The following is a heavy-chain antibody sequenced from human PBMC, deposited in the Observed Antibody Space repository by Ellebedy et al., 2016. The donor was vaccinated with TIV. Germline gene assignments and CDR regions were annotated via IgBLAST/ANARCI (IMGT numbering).Heavy chain of an antibody. D-gene: IGHD1-26*01. CDR1: EFTFRYYS. Sequence: GGSLRLXXAASEFTFRYYSMNWVRQAAGKGLEWISYIVGTGTTTYYADSVKGRFTISRDNSKNSLFLQMNSLRDDDTAVYYCARRGNYLGDAFDIWGQGAMVIVSS. J-gene: IGHJ3*02. V-gene: IGHV3-48*02. CDR3: ARRGNYLGDAFDI. CDR2: IVGTGTTT.